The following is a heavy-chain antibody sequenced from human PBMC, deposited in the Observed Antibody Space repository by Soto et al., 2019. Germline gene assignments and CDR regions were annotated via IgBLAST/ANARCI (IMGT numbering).Heavy chain of an antibody. J-gene: IGHJ5*02. CDR2: IYYSGTT. Sequence: SETLSLTCTVSGCSISNYYWSWIRQPPGKGLEWMGYIYYSGTTSYNPSLNSRVTMSVDTSKNQFPLKLNSVTAADTAVYYCARESYYGSGATVVGLWGQGTLVTVSS. D-gene: IGHD3-10*01. CDR3: ARESYYGSGATVVGL. V-gene: IGHV4-59*01. CDR1: GCSISNYY.